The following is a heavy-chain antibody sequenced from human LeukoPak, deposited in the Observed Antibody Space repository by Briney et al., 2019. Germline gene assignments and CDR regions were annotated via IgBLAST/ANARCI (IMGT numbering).Heavy chain of an antibody. CDR3: ASVTMVRASYYYYGMDV. CDR2: INPNSGGT. V-gene: IGHV1-2*02. Sequence: ASVKVSCKASGYTFTGYYMHWVRQAPGQGLEWMGWINPNSGGTNYAQKFQGRVTMTRDTSISTAYMELSRLRSDDTAVYYCASVTMVRASYYYYGMDVWGQGTTVTVSS. J-gene: IGHJ6*02. D-gene: IGHD3-10*01. CDR1: GYTFTGYY.